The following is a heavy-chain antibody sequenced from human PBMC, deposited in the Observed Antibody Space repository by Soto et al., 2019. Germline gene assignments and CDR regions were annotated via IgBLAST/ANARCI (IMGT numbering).Heavy chain of an antibody. D-gene: IGHD2-15*01. CDR1: SGSISSGGYY. J-gene: IGHJ4*02. Sequence: QVQLQESGPGLVKPSQTLSLTCTVSSGSISSGGYYWSWIRQHPGKGLEWIGYIYYSGSTYYNPSLKSRVTISVDTSKNQFSLKLSSVTAADTAVYYCAREGRRWYPPEYWGQGTLVTVSS. CDR2: IYYSGST. V-gene: IGHV4-31*03. CDR3: AREGRRWYPPEY.